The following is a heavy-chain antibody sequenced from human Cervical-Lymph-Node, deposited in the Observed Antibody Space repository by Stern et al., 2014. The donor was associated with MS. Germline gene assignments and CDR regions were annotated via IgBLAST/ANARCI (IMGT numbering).Heavy chain of an antibody. D-gene: IGHD3-22*01. Sequence: VPLVESGGGLVQPGGSLRLSCAASGFTFSSYSMNWVRQAPGKGLEWVSYISSSSSTIYYADSVKGRFTISRDNAKNSLYLQMNSLRAEDTAVYYCARAEDYYDSSGYLGYYFDYWGQGTLVTVAS. CDR3: ARAEDYYDSSGYLGYYFDY. V-gene: IGHV3-48*01. J-gene: IGHJ4*02. CDR1: GFTFSSYS. CDR2: ISSSSSTI.